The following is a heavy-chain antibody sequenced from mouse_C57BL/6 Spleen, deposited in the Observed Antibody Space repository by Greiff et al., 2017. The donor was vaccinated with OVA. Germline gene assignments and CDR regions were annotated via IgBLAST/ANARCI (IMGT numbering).Heavy chain of an antibody. Sequence: EVHLVESGGGLVKPGGSLKLSCAASGFTFSDYGMHWVRQAPEKGLEWVAYISSGSSTIYYADTVKGRFTISRDNAKNTLFLQMTSRRSEDTAMYYCARLHFDVWGTGTTVTVSS. V-gene: IGHV5-17*01. J-gene: IGHJ1*03. CDR1: GFTFSDYG. CDR2: ISSGSSTI. CDR3: ARLHFDV.